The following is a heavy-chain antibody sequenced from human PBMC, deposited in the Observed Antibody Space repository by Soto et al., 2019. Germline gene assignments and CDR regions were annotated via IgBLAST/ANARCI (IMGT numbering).Heavy chain of an antibody. Sequence: QVQLVQSGAEVKKPGSSVKVSCKASGGTFSSYTISWVRQAPGQGLEWMGRIIPILGIANYAQKFQGRVTIIADKSMSTAYMELSSLRSEDTAVYYCARSGIAAAGGGYWGQGTLVTVSS. CDR3: ARSGIAAAGGGY. D-gene: IGHD6-13*01. CDR1: GGTFSSYT. J-gene: IGHJ4*02. V-gene: IGHV1-69*02. CDR2: IIPILGIA.